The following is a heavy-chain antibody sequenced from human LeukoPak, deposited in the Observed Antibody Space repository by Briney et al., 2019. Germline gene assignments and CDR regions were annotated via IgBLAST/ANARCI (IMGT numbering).Heavy chain of an antibody. Sequence: GGSLGLSCAASGFTFRSYGMNWVRQAPGKGLEWVSSISSSSTYIFYADSVKGRFTVSRDNAKNSLYLQMNSLRAEDTAVYYCARPHPRTVFGVFDYYYDMDVWGQGTTVIVSS. CDR3: ARPHPRTVFGVFDYYYDMDV. J-gene: IGHJ6*02. CDR1: GFTFRSYG. CDR2: ISSSSTYI. V-gene: IGHV3-21*01. D-gene: IGHD3-3*01.